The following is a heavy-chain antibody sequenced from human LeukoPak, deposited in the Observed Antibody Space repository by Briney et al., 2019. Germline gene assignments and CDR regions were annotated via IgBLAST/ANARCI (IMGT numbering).Heavy chain of an antibody. V-gene: IGHV4-59*08. CDR3: ARHPYSYGFKYGAFDI. Sequence: SETLSLTCTDSGGSISSYYWSWIRQPPGKGLEWIGYIYYSGSTNYNPSLKSRVTISVDTSKNQFSLKLSSVTAADTAVYYCARHPYSYGFKYGAFDIWGQGTMVTVSS. CDR1: GGSISSYY. CDR2: IYYSGST. D-gene: IGHD5-18*01. J-gene: IGHJ3*02.